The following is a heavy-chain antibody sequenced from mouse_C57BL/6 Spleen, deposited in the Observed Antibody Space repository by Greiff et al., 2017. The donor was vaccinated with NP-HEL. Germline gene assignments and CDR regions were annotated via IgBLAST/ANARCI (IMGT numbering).Heavy chain of an antibody. CDR2: IYPGDGDT. CDR3: AREGNDYDGWFAY. CDR1: GYAFSSSW. J-gene: IGHJ3*01. D-gene: IGHD2-4*01. V-gene: IGHV1-82*01. Sequence: QVQLQQSGPELVKPGASVKISCKASGYAFSSSWMNWVKQRPGKGLEWIGRIYPGDGDTNYNGKFKGKATLTADKSSSTAYMQLSSLTSEDSAVYFCAREGNDYDGWFAYWGQGTLVTVSA.